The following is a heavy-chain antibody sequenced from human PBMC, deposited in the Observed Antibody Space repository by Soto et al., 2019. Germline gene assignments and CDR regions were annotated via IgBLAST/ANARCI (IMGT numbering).Heavy chain of an antibody. Sequence: QVQLVESGGGVVQPGRSLRLSCAASGFTFSSYAMHWVRQAPGKGLEWVAVISYDGSNKYYADSVKGRFTISRDNSKNTLYLQVNSLRAEDTAVYYCARDLEMAPITPSDYWGQGTLVPVSS. J-gene: IGHJ4*02. CDR2: ISYDGSNK. CDR1: GFTFSSYA. CDR3: ARDLEMAPITPSDY. D-gene: IGHD5-12*01. V-gene: IGHV3-30-3*01.